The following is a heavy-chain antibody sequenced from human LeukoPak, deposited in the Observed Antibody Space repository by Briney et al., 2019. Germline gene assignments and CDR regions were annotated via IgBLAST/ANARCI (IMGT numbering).Heavy chain of an antibody. CDR2: ISSSGGNT. J-gene: IGHJ4*02. D-gene: IGHD1-1*01. CDR3: AKDLDPTGLFYFDY. CDR1: GFTFSSYS. V-gene: IGHV3-23*01. Sequence: GGSLRLSCTASGFTFSSYSMSWVRQAPGKGLEWVSSISSSGGNTYYADSVKGRFTISRDNSKNTLYLQMNSLRAEDTAVYYCAKDLDPTGLFYFDYWGQGTLVTVSS.